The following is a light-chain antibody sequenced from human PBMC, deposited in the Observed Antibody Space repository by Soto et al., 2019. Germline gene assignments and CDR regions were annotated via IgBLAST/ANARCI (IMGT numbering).Light chain of an antibody. J-gene: IGKJ1*01. Sequence: DIVLTQSPATLSLSPGERATLSCRARQSVSNYLAWYQQKPGQAPRLLIYGASNRATGIPDRFSGSGSGTDFTLTISRLEPEDFAVYYCQQYCGSPQTFGQGTKVEIK. V-gene: IGKV3-20*01. CDR2: GAS. CDR1: QSVSNY. CDR3: QQYCGSPQT.